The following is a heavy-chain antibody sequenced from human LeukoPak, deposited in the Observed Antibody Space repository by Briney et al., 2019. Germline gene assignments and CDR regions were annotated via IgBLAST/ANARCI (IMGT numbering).Heavy chain of an antibody. Sequence: GRSLRLSCAGSGFTFRSYWMSWVRQAPGKGLEWVANIKHDGSEKYYVDSVKGRFTISRDNAKNSLYLQMNSLRAEDTAVYFCARDGSYYYGMDVWGQGTTVTVSS. V-gene: IGHV3-7*05. CDR2: IKHDGSEK. J-gene: IGHJ6*02. CDR1: GFTFRSYW. CDR3: ARDGSYYYGMDV.